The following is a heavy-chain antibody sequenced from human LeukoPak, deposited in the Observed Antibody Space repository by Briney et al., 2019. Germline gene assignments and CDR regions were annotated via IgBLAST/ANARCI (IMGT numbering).Heavy chain of an antibody. CDR2: MNPNSGNT. CDR1: GYTFTSYG. Sequence: GASVKVSCKASGYTFTSYGINWVRQATGQGLEWMGWMNPNSGNTGYAQKFQGRVTITRNTSISTAYMELSSLRSEDTAVYYCARVPIEYSSRGWFDPWGQGTLVTVSS. CDR3: ARVPIEYSSRGWFDP. J-gene: IGHJ5*02. V-gene: IGHV1-8*01. D-gene: IGHD6-13*01.